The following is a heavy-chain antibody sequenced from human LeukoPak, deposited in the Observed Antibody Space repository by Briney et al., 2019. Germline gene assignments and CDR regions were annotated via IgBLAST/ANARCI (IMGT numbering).Heavy chain of an antibody. CDR2: IYYSGST. J-gene: IGHJ3*01. Sequence: VKPSETLSLTCTVSGGSISSYYWSWIRQPPGKGLEWIGYIYYSGSTNYNPSLKSRVTISVDTSKNQFSLKLSSVTAADTAVYYCARHLRGSVTLQNWGQGTMVTVSS. CDR1: GGSISSYY. CDR3: ARHLRGSVTLQN. D-gene: IGHD3-10*01. V-gene: IGHV4-59*08.